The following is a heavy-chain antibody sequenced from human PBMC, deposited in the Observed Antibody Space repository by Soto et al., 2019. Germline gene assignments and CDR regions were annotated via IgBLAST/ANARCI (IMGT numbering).Heavy chain of an antibody. CDR2: ISYGGGTT. V-gene: IGHV3-23*01. J-gene: IGHJ5*01. Sequence: PGGSLRLSCAASEFTFSNYAMSWVRQAPGKGLEWVSAISYGGGTTYYADSVKGRFTISRDNSKNTLYLQMNSLRAEDTAVYYCAKDRDTGYCSGGSCHPIDSWGQGIRVTVSS. CDR1: EFTFSNYA. D-gene: IGHD2-15*01. CDR3: AKDRDTGYCSGGSCHPIDS.